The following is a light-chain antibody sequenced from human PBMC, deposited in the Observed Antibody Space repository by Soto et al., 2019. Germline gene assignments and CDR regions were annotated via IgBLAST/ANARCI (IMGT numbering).Light chain of an antibody. CDR2: EVS. CDR3: SSYAGSNNLV. V-gene: IGLV2-8*01. CDR1: SSEVGGYNY. J-gene: IGLJ2*01. Sequence: QSALTQPPSASGSPGQSVTISCTGTSSEVGGYNYVSWYQQHPGKAPKLMIYEVSKRPSGVPDRFSGSKSGNTASLTVPGLQDEDEADYYCSSYAGSNNLVFGGGTKLTVL.